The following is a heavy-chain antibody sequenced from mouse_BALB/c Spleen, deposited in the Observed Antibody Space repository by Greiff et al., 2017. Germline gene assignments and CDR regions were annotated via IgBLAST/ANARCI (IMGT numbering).Heavy chain of an antibody. CDR3: ALTTVVAYYYAMDY. V-gene: IGHV3-6*02. CDR1: GYSITSGYY. J-gene: IGHJ4*01. D-gene: IGHD1-1*01. CDR2: ISYDGSN. Sequence: DVKLQESGPGLVKPSQSLSLTCSVTGYSITSGYYWNWIRQFPGNKLEWMGYISYDGSNNYNPSLKNRISITRDTSKNQFFLKLNSVTTEDTATYYCALTTVVAYYYAMDYWGQGTSVTVSS.